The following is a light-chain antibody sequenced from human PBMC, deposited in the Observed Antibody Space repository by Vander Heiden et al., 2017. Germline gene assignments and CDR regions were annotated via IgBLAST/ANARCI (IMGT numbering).Light chain of an antibody. CDR2: DAS. J-gene: IGKJ1*01. CDR3: LQDYNYPWT. CDR1: QGIRND. V-gene: IGKV1-6*01. Sequence: AIQMSQSPSSLSAAAGHRASITCRASQGIRNDCGCYQQKPGKAPKLLIYDASSLQSGVPSRFSGSGSGTDFTLTISSLQPEDFATYFCLQDYNYPWTFGQGTKVEIK.